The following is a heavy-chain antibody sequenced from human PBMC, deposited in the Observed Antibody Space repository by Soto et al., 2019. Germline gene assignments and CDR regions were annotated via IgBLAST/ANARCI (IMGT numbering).Heavy chain of an antibody. D-gene: IGHD3-22*01. CDR2: MYHSGST. V-gene: IGHV4-30-2*05. J-gene: IGHJ4*02. CDR1: GGSISSGGYS. Sequence: SETLSLTCAVSGGSISSGGYSWSWIRQPPGKGLEWIGYMYHSGSTYYNPSLKSRVTISVDTSKNQFSLKLSSVTAADTAVYYCARGTMMEYYFDYWGQGTLVTVSS. CDR3: ARGTMMEYYFDY.